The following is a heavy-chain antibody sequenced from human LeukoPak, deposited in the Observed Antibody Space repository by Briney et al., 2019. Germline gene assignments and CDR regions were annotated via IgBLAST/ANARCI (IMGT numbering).Heavy chain of an antibody. CDR1: GFPFSNHA. J-gene: IGHJ5*02. Sequence: GGSLRLSCAASGFPFSNHAMSWVRQPPGMGLEWVSAISNGNTYYADSVRGRFTISRDDSKNMVYPQMNSLRVEDTARYYCVREAGYCASVCLKSNWFDPWGQGTLVTVSS. CDR2: ISNGNT. CDR3: VREAGYCASVCLKSNWFDP. V-gene: IGHV3-23*01. D-gene: IGHD2-21*02.